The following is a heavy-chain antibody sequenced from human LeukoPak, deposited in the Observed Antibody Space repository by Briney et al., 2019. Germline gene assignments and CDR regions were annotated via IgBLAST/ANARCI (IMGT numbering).Heavy chain of an antibody. J-gene: IGHJ4*02. CDR2: ISSSSSTI. CDR1: GFTFSSYS. V-gene: IGHV3-48*01. D-gene: IGHD5-18*01. Sequence: QPGGSLRLSCAASGFTFSSYSMNWVRQAPGKGLEWVSYISSSSSTIYYADSVKGRFTISRDNAKNSLYLQMNSLRAEDTAVYYCARDVDTAMADYWGQGTLVTVSS. CDR3: ARDVDTAMADY.